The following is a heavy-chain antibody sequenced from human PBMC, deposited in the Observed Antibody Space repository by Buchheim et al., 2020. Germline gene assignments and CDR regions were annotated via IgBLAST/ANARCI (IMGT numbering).Heavy chain of an antibody. CDR3: AREPHYCSSTSCYGFHFDY. V-gene: IGHV4-34*01. Sequence: QVQLQQWGAGLLKPSETLSLTCAVYGGSFSGYYWSWIRQPPGKGLEWIGEINHSGRTNYNPSLKSRVTISVDTSKNQFSLKLSSVTAADTAVYYCAREPHYCSSTSCYGFHFDYWGQGTL. D-gene: IGHD2-2*01. CDR1: GGSFSGYY. CDR2: INHSGRT. J-gene: IGHJ4*02.